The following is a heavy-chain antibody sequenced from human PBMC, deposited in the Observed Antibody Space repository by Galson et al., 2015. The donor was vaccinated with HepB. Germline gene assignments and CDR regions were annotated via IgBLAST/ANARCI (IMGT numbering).Heavy chain of an antibody. CDR3: ARGDRNYYDFWSGYYPEYFQH. D-gene: IGHD3-3*01. J-gene: IGHJ1*01. CDR1: GGTFSSYA. V-gene: IGHV1-69*13. CDR2: IIPIFGTA. Sequence: SVKVSCEASGGTFSSYAISWVRQAPGQGLEWMGGIIPIFGTANYAQKFQGRVTITADESTSTAYMELSSLRSEDTAVYYCARGDRNYYDFWSGYYPEYFQHWGQGTLVTVSS.